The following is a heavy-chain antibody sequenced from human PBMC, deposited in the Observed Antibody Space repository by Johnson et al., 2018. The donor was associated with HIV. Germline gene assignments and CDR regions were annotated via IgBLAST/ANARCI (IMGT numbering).Heavy chain of an antibody. CDR2: IYSGGRT. D-gene: IGHD4-17*01. V-gene: IGHV3-66*02. Sequence: VQLVESGGGLVQPGGSLRLSCAASGFTVSSNYMSWVRQAPGKGLEWVSVIYSGGRTYYADFVQGRFTISRDNSKNTLYLQMNSLRAEDTAVYYCAKMVHGEPPWAFDIWGQGTMVTVSS. CDR3: AKMVHGEPPWAFDI. J-gene: IGHJ3*02. CDR1: GFTVSSNY.